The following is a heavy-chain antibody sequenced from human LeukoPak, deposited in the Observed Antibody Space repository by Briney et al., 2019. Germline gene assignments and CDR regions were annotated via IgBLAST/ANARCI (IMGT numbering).Heavy chain of an antibody. CDR2: IYYSGST. Sequence: PSETLSLTCTVSGGSISSSSYYWGWIRQPPGKGLEWIGSIYYSGSTYYNPSLKGRVTISVDTSKNQFSLKLSSVTAADTAVYFCARHQSRRNYGLDVWGHGTTVTVSS. CDR1: GGSISSSSYY. V-gene: IGHV4-39*01. CDR3: ARHQSRRNYGLDV. D-gene: IGHD6-25*01. J-gene: IGHJ6*02.